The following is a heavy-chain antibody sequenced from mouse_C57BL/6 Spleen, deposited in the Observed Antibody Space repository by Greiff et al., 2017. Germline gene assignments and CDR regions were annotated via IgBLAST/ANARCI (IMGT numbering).Heavy chain of an antibody. Sequence: EVQVVESGGGLVKPGGSLKLSCAASGFTFSDYGMHWVRQAPEKGLEWVAYISSGSSTIYYADTVKGRFTISRDNAKNTLFLQMTSLRSEDTAMYYCARRGYYTSPYYAMDYWGQGTSVTVSS. D-gene: IGHD2-3*01. CDR3: ARRGYYTSPYYAMDY. CDR2: ISSGSSTI. J-gene: IGHJ4*01. V-gene: IGHV5-17*01. CDR1: GFTFSDYG.